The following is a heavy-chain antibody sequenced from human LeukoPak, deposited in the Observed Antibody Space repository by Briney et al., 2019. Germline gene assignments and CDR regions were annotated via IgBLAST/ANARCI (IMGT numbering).Heavy chain of an antibody. CDR3: ARDHTAGYSNLPDAFDI. CDR1: GYTFTSYG. D-gene: IGHD6-13*01. V-gene: IGHV1-18*01. Sequence: ASVKVSCKASGYTFTSYGISWVRQAPGQGLEWMGWISAYNGNTNYAQKRQGRVTMTTDTSTSTAYMELRSLRSDDTAVYYCARDHTAGYSNLPDAFDIWGQGTMVTVSS. J-gene: IGHJ3*02. CDR2: ISAYNGNT.